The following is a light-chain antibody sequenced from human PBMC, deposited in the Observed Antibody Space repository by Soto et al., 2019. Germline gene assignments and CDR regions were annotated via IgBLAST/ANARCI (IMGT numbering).Light chain of an antibody. CDR3: QQYNSYS. J-gene: IGKJ1*01. CDR2: DVS. Sequence: DIQMTQSPSTLSASVGDRVTIICRASQSVSNWLAWYQQKPGKAPTLLIYDVSRLETGVPSRFSGSGSGTEFTLTISSLQPDDFATYYCQQYNSYSFGQGTKVDI. CDR1: QSVSNW. V-gene: IGKV1-5*02.